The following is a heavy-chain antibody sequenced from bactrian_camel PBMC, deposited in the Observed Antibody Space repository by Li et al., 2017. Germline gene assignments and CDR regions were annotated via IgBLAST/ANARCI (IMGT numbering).Heavy chain of an antibody. Sequence: HVQLVESGGGSVQAGGSLTLSCVATVRVRHTYSMGWFRQAQGKGREGIASIDSDGKTDYADSAKGRFTISHDNAASTVYLQMNSLKPDDTAMYYCAAARHVYRDSSYALDYQRYNDWGHETQVTVS. D-gene: IGHD4*01. CDR1: VRVRHTYS. J-gene: IGHJ4*01. CDR2: IDSDGKT. V-gene: IGHV3S53*01. CDR3: AAARHVYRDSSYALDYQRYND.